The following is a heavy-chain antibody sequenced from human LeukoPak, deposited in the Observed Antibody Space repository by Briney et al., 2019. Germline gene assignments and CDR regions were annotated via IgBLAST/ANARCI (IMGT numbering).Heavy chain of an antibody. V-gene: IGHV4-39*01. CDR2: IYYSGST. J-gene: IGHJ4*02. D-gene: IGHD3-22*01. CDR3: ARLMYYYDSGGSRGGFYFDY. CDR1: GGSISSSSSS. Sequence: SETLSLTCSVSGGSISSSSSSWGWIRQPPGKGLEWIGSIYYSGSTDYNPSLKSRVTIAVDTSKNQFSLKLSSVTAADTAVYYCARLMYYYDSGGSRGGFYFDYWGQGTLVTVSS.